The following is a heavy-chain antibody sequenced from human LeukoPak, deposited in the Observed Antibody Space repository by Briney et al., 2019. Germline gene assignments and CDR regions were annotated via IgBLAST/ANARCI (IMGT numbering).Heavy chain of an antibody. CDR1: GFTFSSYG. CDR3: AKSRDYYGSGSYYDY. V-gene: IGHV3-30*02. Sequence: GGSLRLSCAASGFTFSSYGMHWVRQAPGKGLEWVAFIRYDGNNKYYADSVKGRFTISRDNSKNTLYLQMNSLRAEDTAVYYCAKSRDYYGSGSYYDYWGQGTLVTVSS. D-gene: IGHD3-10*01. J-gene: IGHJ4*02. CDR2: IRYDGNNK.